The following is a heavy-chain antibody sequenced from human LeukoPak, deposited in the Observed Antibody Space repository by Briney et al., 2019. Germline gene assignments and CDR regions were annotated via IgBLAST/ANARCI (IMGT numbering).Heavy chain of an antibody. D-gene: IGHD3-3*01. J-gene: IGHJ4*02. CDR2: IEGRGGGT. CDR1: GFRLSSYA. V-gene: IGHV3-23*01. Sequence: VGSLRLSCGAPGFRLSSYAMSWVPPAPGKRLGWVSPIEGRGGGTQYTDSVKGRFATSRDNSKSTLYLQMNSLGTDDTALYYCVQGGQNYDFWRFDYWGQGTLVTASP. CDR3: VQGGQNYDFWRFDY.